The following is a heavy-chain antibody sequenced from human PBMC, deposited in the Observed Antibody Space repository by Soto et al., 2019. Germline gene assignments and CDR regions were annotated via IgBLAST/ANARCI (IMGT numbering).Heavy chain of an antibody. CDR2: INPNSGGT. CDR3: ARVTTMIVPY. CDR1: GYTFPGHH. Sequence: ASVKVSCQASGYTFPGHHMHWVRQARGQGLEWMGWINPNSGGTNYAQKFQGRVTMTRDTSISTAYMELSRLRSDGTAVYYCARVTTMIVPYWGQGTLVTVS. D-gene: IGHD3-22*01. J-gene: IGHJ4*02. V-gene: IGHV1-2*02.